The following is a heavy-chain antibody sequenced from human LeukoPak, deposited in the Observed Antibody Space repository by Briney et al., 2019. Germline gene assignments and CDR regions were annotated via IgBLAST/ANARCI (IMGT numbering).Heavy chain of an antibody. V-gene: IGHV3-7*01. J-gene: IGHJ4*02. CDR3: ARDITYYDFWSGYTY. D-gene: IGHD3-3*01. CDR2: IKQDGSGK. CDR1: GFTFSSYW. Sequence: GGSLRLSCAASGFTFSSYWMGWVRQAPGKGLEWVANIKQDGSGKHYVDSVKGRFTISRDNAKNLVYLQMNSLRAEDTAMYYCARDITYYDFWSGYTYWGQGTLVTVSS.